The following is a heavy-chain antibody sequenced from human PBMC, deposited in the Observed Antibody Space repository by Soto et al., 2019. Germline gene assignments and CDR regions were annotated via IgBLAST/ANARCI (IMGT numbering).Heavy chain of an antibody. Sequence: EVQLVESGGGLVKPGGSLRLSCAASGFTFSSYSMNWVGQAPGKGLEWVSSISSSSSYIYYADSVKGRFTISRDNAKNSLYLQMNSLRAEDTAVYYCARDSTSCHDRVCWGQGTMVTVSS. D-gene: IGHD2-2*01. V-gene: IGHV3-21*01. J-gene: IGHJ3*01. CDR1: GFTFSSYS. CDR2: ISSSSSYI. CDR3: ARDSTSCHDRVC.